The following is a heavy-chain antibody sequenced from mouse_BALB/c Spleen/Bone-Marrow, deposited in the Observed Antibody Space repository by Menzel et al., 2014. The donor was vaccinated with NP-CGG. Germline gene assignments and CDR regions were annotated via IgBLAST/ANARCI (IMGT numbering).Heavy chain of an antibody. D-gene: IGHD1-1*01. CDR1: GFSLTSYG. V-gene: IGHV2-9*02. Sequence: VQLVESGPGLVSPSQSLSITCTVSGFSLTSYGLHWVRQPPGKSLEWLGVIWAGGSTNYNSALMSRLSISKDNSKSXVFLKMNSLQTDDTAMYYCARDYYGSSYFDSWAKGTPPTVSS. CDR3: ARDYYGSSYFDS. CDR2: IWAGGST. J-gene: IGHJ2*01.